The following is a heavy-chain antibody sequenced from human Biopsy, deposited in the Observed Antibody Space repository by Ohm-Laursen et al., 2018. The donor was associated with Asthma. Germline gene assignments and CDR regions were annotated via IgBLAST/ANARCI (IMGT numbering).Heavy chain of an antibody. Sequence: SETLSLTCAVYGGSFSGYYWSWIRQPPGKGLEWIGEINHSGSTNYNPSLKSRVTISVDTSKNQFSLKLSSVTAEDTAVYYCARDPAGYYYFDYWGQGTLVTVSS. V-gene: IGHV4-34*01. CDR1: GGSFSGYY. CDR3: ARDPAGYYYFDY. J-gene: IGHJ4*02. CDR2: INHSGST. D-gene: IGHD3-22*01.